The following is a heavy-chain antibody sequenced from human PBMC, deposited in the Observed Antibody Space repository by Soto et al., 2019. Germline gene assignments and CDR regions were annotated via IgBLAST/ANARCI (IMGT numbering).Heavy chain of an antibody. V-gene: IGHV4-31*03. CDR3: ASYVWGSYRSLDY. CDR1: GGSITSGGWY. D-gene: IGHD3-16*02. Sequence: SETLSLTCTVSGGSITSGGWYWSWIRQHPGKGLEWIGYIYYSGTTYYNASLKSRVTMSVDTSKNQFSLTLSSVTAADTAVYYCASYVWGSYRSLDYWGQGTLVPVSS. CDR2: IYYSGTT. J-gene: IGHJ4*02.